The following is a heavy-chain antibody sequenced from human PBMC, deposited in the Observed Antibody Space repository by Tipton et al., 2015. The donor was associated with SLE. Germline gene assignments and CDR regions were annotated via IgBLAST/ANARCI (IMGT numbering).Heavy chain of an antibody. V-gene: IGHV4-39*07. D-gene: IGHD2-2*01. CDR3: ARDGLMDCSSTSFPTGDFDI. Sequence: TLSLTCTVSGGSISSSSYYWGWIRQPPGKGLEWIGSIYYSGSTYYNPSLKSRVTISVDTSKNQFSLKLSSVTAADTAVYYCARDGLMDCSSTSFPTGDFDIWGQGTMVTVSS. CDR2: IYYSGST. CDR1: GGSISSSSYY. J-gene: IGHJ3*02.